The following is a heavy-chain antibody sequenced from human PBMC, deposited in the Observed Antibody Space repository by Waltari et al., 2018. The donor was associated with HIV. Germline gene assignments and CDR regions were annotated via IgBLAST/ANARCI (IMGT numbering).Heavy chain of an antibody. CDR1: GFSCSSFG. CDR3: ATDFKARGLEPSFLDS. V-gene: IGHV3-30*02. CDR2: TPYDGSDE. Sequence: VRLVASGGGVIQPGGSLSLFCATPGFSCSSFGLHWVRQVPGKGLDWVAFTPYDGSDEYYLTSVKGRFTISKDNSRGILTLQMNSLRPEDTALYFCATDFKARGLEPSFLDSWGQGTLVTVSS. D-gene: IGHD3-10*01. J-gene: IGHJ4*02.